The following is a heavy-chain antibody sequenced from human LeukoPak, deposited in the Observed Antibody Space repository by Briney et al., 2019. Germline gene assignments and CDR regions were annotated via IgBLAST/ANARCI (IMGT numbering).Heavy chain of an antibody. CDR2: ISYDGSNK. D-gene: IGHD6-19*01. Sequence: GRSLRLPCAASGFTFSSYGMHWVRQAPGKGLEWVAVISYDGSNKYYADSVKGRFTISRDNSKNTLYLQMNSLRAEDTAVYYCAKSPSRASGYSSGWYDYWGQGTLVTVSS. CDR1: GFTFSSYG. J-gene: IGHJ4*02. CDR3: AKSPSRASGYSSGWYDY. V-gene: IGHV3-30*18.